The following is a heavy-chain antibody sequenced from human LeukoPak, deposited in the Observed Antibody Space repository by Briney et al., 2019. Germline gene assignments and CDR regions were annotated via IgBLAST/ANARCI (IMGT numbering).Heavy chain of an antibody. Sequence: GGSLRLSCAASGFTFSSYAMHWVRQAPGKGLEWVAVISYDGSNKYYADSVKGRFTISRDNSKNTLYLQMNSLRAEDTAVYYCARAPTDYYDSSGYPTAYFQHWGQGTLLTVSS. CDR3: ARAPTDYYDSSGYPTAYFQH. CDR1: GFTFSSYA. D-gene: IGHD3-22*01. J-gene: IGHJ1*01. V-gene: IGHV3-30-3*01. CDR2: ISYDGSNK.